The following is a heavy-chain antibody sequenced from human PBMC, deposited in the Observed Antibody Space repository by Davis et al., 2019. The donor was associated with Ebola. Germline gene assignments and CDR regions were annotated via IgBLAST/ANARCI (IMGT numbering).Heavy chain of an antibody. CDR2: MNPNSGNT. Sequence: ASVKVSCKASGGSFSSYAFSWVRQATGQGLEWMGWMNPNSGNTGYAQKFRGRVTMTRNTSITTAYMELSSLSSEDTAVYYCAREMTRYRYGSVLDWGQGTLVTVSS. J-gene: IGHJ4*02. CDR1: GGSFSSYA. CDR3: AREMTRYRYGSVLD. V-gene: IGHV1-8*01. D-gene: IGHD3-16*02.